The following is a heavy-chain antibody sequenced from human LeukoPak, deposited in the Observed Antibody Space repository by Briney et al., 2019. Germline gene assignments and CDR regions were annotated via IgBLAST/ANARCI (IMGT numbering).Heavy chain of an antibody. J-gene: IGHJ3*02. V-gene: IGHV4-39*07. CDR3: ARGLRGAFDI. CDR1: GGSISSSSYY. CDR2: IYYSGST. Sequence: PSETLSLTCTVSGGSISSSSYYWGWIRQPPGKGLEWIGSIYYSGSTYYNPSLKSRVTISVDTSKNQFSLKLSSVTAADTAVYYCARGLRGAFDIWGQGTMVTVSS. D-gene: IGHD5-12*01.